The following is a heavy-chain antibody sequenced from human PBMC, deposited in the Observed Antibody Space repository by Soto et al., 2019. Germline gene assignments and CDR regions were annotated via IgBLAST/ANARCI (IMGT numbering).Heavy chain of an antibody. CDR3: ARGARHYYGSGRPNWFDP. V-gene: IGHV4-34*01. CDR1: GGSFSGYY. J-gene: IGHJ5*02. CDR2: INHSGST. D-gene: IGHD3-10*01. Sequence: QVQLQQWGAGLLKPSETLSLTCAVYGGSFSGYYWSWIRQPPGKVLEWIGEINHSGSTNYNPSLKSRVTISVDTSKNQFSLKLSSVTASDTAVYDCARGARHYYGSGRPNWFDPWGQGTLVTVSS.